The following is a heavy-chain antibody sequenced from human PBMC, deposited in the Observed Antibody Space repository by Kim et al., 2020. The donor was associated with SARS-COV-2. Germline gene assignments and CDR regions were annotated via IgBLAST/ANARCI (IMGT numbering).Heavy chain of an antibody. CDR3: ARNLRDYGSGSYYAFDI. J-gene: IGHJ3*02. Sequence: LTSRVTISVDTSKNQFSLKLSSVTAADTAVYYCARNLRDYGSGSYYAFDIWGQGTMVTVSS. V-gene: IGHV4-59*01. D-gene: IGHD3-10*01.